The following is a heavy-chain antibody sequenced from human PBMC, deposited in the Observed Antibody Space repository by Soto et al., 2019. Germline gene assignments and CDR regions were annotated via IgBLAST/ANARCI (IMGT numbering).Heavy chain of an antibody. Sequence: LGESLKISCKGSGYSFTSHWISWVRQMPGKGLEWMGRIDPSDSYTNYSPSFQGHVTISADKSISTAYLQWSSLKASDTAMYYCARRNPYYGSGSYPYPLDYWGQGTLVTVS. D-gene: IGHD3-10*01. CDR3: ARRNPYYGSGSYPYPLDY. CDR2: IDPSDSYT. V-gene: IGHV5-10-1*01. J-gene: IGHJ4*02. CDR1: GYSFTSHW.